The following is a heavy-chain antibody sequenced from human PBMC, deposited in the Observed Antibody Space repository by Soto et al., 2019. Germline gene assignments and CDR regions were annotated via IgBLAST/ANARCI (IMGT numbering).Heavy chain of an antibody. CDR3: ARGLIYDSSGYYFDY. CDR1: GGCMSTYY. D-gene: IGHD3-22*01. V-gene: IGHV4-59*05. J-gene: IGHJ4*02. Sequence: SETLSLTCTASGGCMSTYYWNWIRQPPGKGLEWIGSIYFSGSTYSNPSLKSRVTISVDTSKNQFSLKLSSVTAADTAVYYCARGLIYDSSGYYFDYWGQGTLVTVSS. CDR2: IYFSGST.